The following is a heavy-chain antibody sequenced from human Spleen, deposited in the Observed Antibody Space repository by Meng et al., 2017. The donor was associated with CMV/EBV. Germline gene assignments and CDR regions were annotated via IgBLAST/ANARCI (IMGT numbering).Heavy chain of an antibody. CDR1: GYTFTSYD. CDR2: INPNSGGT. CDR3: ARVKYQLLYNYGGINWFDP. D-gene: IGHD2-2*02. V-gene: IGHV1-2*02. Sequence: ASVKVSCKASGYTFTSYDINWVRQATGQGLEWMGWINPNSGGTNYAQKFQGRVTMTRDTSISTAYMELSRLRSDDTAVYYCARVKYQLLYNYGGINWFDPWGQGTLVTVSS. J-gene: IGHJ5*02.